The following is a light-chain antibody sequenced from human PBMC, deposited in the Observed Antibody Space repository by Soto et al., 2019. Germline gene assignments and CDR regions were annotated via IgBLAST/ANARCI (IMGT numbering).Light chain of an antibody. Sequence: EIVLTQSPGTLSLSPGERATLSCRASQSVSSSYLAWYQQKPGQAPRLLIYGVSNRATGIPDRFSGSGSGTDSTLTISSLQPEDVATYYCQQGKSFPLTFGGGTKVDI. CDR2: GVS. J-gene: IGKJ4*01. CDR3: QQGKSFPLT. V-gene: IGKV3-20*01. CDR1: QSVSSSY.